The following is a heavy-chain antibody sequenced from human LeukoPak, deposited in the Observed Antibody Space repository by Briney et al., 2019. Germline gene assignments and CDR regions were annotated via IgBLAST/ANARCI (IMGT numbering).Heavy chain of an antibody. Sequence: GGSLRLSCAASGFTFSNAWMSWVRQAPGKGLEWVGRIKSKTDGETTDYAAPVKGRFTIPRDDSKNTLYLQMNSLKTEDTAVYYCTTGARGYWGQGTLVTVSS. CDR1: GFTFSNAW. CDR3: TTGARGY. CDR2: IKSKTDGETT. J-gene: IGHJ4*02. V-gene: IGHV3-15*01.